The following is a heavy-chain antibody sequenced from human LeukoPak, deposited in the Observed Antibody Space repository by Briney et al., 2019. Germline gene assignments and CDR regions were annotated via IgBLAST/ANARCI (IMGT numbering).Heavy chain of an antibody. CDR3: AKDRPWRQLANWFDP. CDR1: GFTFSSYG. Sequence: GGSLRLSCAASGFTFSSYGMHWVRQAPGKGLEWVAFIRYDGSNKYYADSVKGRFTISRDNSKNTLYLQMNSLRAEDTAVYYCAKDRPWRQLANWFDPWGQGTLVTVSS. V-gene: IGHV3-30*02. D-gene: IGHD6-13*01. J-gene: IGHJ5*02. CDR2: IRYDGSNK.